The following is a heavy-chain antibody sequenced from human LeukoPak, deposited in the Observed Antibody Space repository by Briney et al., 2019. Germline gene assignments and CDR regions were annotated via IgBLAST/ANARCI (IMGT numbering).Heavy chain of an antibody. CDR1: GGTFSSYA. J-gene: IGHJ4*02. D-gene: IGHD6-13*01. Sequence: SVKVSCKASGGTFSSYAISWARQAPGQGLEWMGGIIPIFGTANYAQKFQGRVTITADESSSTAYMELSSLRSEDTAVYYCARDSGEEQQLAGALFYWGQGTLVTVSS. CDR2: IIPIFGTA. V-gene: IGHV1-69*13. CDR3: ARDSGEEQQLAGALFY.